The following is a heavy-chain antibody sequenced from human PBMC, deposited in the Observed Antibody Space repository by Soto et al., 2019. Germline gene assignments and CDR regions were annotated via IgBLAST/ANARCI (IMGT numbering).Heavy chain of an antibody. Sequence: QVQLQQWGAGLLKPSETLSLTCAVYGGSFSGYYWSWIRQPPGKGLEWMGEFKHSGSTNYNPSLKRRVSLSVDTSKNQFSLKLGSVTAAHTAVYYCARGSFRYYGSGSYYHGRDFDYWGQGTLVTVSS. CDR2: FKHSGST. J-gene: IGHJ4*02. V-gene: IGHV4-34*01. CDR1: GGSFSGYY. CDR3: ARGSFRYYGSGSYYHGRDFDY. D-gene: IGHD3-10*01.